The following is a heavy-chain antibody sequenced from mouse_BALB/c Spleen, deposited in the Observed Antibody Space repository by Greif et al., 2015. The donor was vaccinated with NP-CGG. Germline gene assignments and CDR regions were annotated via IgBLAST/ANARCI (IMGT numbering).Heavy chain of an antibody. Sequence: EVQVVESGGGLVKPGGSLKLSCAASGFAFSSYDMSWVRQTPEKRLEWVAYISSGGGSTYCPDTVKGRFTISRDNAKNTLYLQMSSLKSEDTGMYYCARYDGYYYYAMDYWGQGTSVTVSS. CDR2: ISSGGGST. CDR1: GFAFSSYD. D-gene: IGHD2-3*01. J-gene: IGHJ4*01. V-gene: IGHV5-12-1*01. CDR3: ARYDGYYYYAMDY.